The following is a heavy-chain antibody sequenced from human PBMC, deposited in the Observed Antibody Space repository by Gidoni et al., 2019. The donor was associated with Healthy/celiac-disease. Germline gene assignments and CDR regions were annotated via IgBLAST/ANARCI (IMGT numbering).Heavy chain of an antibody. J-gene: IGHJ3*02. CDR1: GFTFSSYD. Sequence: EVQLVESGGGLVQPGGSLRLSCAASGFTFSSYDMHWVRQATGKGLEWVSAIGTAGDTYYPGSVKGRFTISRENAKNSLYLQMNSLRAGDTAVYYCARARTTDDAFDIWGQGTMVTVSS. CDR3: ARARTTDDAFDI. V-gene: IGHV3-13*01. CDR2: IGTAGDT.